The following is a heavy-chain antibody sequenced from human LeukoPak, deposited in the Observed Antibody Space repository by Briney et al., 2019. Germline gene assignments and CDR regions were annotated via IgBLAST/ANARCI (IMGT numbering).Heavy chain of an antibody. CDR1: GYTFTSYY. D-gene: IGHD3-16*02. V-gene: IGHV1-46*01. CDR3: ARGSSRCPRDAFDF. J-gene: IGHJ3*01. CDR2: ISPSGAST. Sequence: ASVKVSCTASGYTFTSYYVHWVRQAPGQGLEWMGIISPSGASTSYAQKFQGRVTMTRDMSTSTVYMELSSLISEDTAVYYCARGSSRCPRDAFDFWGQGTMVTLSS.